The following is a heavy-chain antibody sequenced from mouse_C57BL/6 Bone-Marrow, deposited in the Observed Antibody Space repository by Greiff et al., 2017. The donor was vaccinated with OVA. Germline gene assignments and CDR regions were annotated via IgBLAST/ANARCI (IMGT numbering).Heavy chain of an antibody. J-gene: IGHJ3*01. CDR3: TKIRGFYYDYAFAY. CDR2: IDPETGGT. Sequence: QVQLKESGAELVRPGASVTLSCKASGYTFTDYEMHWVKQTPVHGLEWIGAIDPETGGTAYNQKFKGKAILTADKSSSTAYMELRSLSSEDSAVYYCTKIRGFYYDYAFAYWGQGTLVTVSA. D-gene: IGHD2-4*01. CDR1: GYTFTDYE. V-gene: IGHV1-15*01.